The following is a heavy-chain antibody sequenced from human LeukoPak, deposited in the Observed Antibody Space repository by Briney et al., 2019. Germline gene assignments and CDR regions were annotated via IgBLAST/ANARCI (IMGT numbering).Heavy chain of an antibody. CDR2: ISGSGGST. J-gene: IGHJ4*02. D-gene: IGHD6-19*01. CDR1: GFTFSSYA. Sequence: GGSLRLSCAASGFTFSSYAMSWVRQAPGKGLEWVSAISGSGGSTYYADSVKGRFTISRDNSSNTLFLQMNSLRAEDTALYYCAKTTGRSSRPLDSWGQGTLVTVSS. CDR3: AKTTGRSSRPLDS. V-gene: IGHV3-23*01.